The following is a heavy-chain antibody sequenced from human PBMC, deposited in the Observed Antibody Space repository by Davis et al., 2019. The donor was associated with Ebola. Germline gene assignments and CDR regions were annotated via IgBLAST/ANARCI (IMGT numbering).Heavy chain of an antibody. CDR1: GGSFSSYY. J-gene: IGHJ6*02. Sequence: MPSETLSLTCAVYGGSFSSYYWGWIRQPPGKGLEWIGSIYYSGSTYYNPSLKSRVTISVDTSKNQFSLKLSSVTAADTAVYYCARVGTTYYDFWSGYSEPYGMDVWGQGTTVTVSS. V-gene: IGHV4-39*07. CDR2: IYYSGST. D-gene: IGHD3-3*01. CDR3: ARVGTTYYDFWSGYSEPYGMDV.